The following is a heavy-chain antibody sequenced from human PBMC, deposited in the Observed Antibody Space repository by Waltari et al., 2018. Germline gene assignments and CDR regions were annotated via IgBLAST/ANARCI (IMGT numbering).Heavy chain of an antibody. D-gene: IGHD4-4*01. CDR1: GYSISSGYY. V-gene: IGHV4-38-2*01. CDR3: ARAYIYSTPFDY. CDR2: IYQSRST. Sequence: QVQLQESCPGLVTPSEPLSLTCAVSGYSISSGYYWGWSRPPPGQGLELVGSIYQSRSTYYNPTIKSRVTISVDTSKNQFSLKLSSVTAADTAVYYCARAYIYSTPFDYWGQGTLVTVSS. J-gene: IGHJ4*02.